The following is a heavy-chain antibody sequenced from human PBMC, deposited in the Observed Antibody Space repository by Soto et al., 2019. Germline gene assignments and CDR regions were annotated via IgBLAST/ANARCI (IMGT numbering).Heavy chain of an antibody. Sequence: GGSLRLSCTGSGFTFGSYALSWVRQAPGKGLEWVGVIRSEANGGTTDYAASVKGRITISRDDSKSIAYMEINSLQTEDIAVYYCTRYYYESSGYYVYWGQGALVTVSS. CDR2: IRSEANGGTT. CDR3: TRYYYESSGYYVY. V-gene: IGHV3-49*04. CDR1: GFTFGSYA. D-gene: IGHD3-22*01. J-gene: IGHJ4*02.